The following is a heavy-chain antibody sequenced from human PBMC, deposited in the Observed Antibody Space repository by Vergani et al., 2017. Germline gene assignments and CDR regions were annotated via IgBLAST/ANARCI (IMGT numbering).Heavy chain of an antibody. CDR2: ISWNSGSI. J-gene: IGHJ4*02. Sequence: EVQLVESGGGLVQPGRSLRLSCAASGFTFDDYAMHWVRQAPGKGLEWVSGISWNSGSIGYADSVKGRFTISRDNSKNTLYLQMNSLRAEDTAVYYCASASKYCSSTSFSGYYFDYWGQGTLVTVSS. D-gene: IGHD2-2*01. CDR3: ASASKYCSSTSFSGYYFDY. CDR1: GFTFDDYA. V-gene: IGHV3-9*01.